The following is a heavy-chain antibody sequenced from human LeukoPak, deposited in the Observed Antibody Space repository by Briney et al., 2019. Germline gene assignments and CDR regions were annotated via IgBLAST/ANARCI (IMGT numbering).Heavy chain of an antibody. CDR1: GGSISSYY. Sequence: PSETLSLTCTVSGGSISSYYWSWIRQPPGKGLEWIGYIYTSGSTNYNPSLKSRVTISVDTSKNQFSLKLSSVTAADTAVYYCARHAAGYSSSGIDPWGQGTLVTVSS. D-gene: IGHD6-13*01. CDR2: IYTSGST. J-gene: IGHJ5*02. V-gene: IGHV4-4*09. CDR3: ARHAAGYSSSGIDP.